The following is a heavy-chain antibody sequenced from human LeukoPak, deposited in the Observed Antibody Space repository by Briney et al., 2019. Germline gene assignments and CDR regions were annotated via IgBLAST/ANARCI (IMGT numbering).Heavy chain of an antibody. CDR1: GFTFSSYS. V-gene: IGHV3-21*01. CDR3: ARGGCSSASCAFDY. D-gene: IGHD2-2*01. CDR2: ISSSSSHI. J-gene: IGHJ4*02. Sequence: GGSLRLSCAASGFTFSSYSMKWVRQAPGKGLEWVSSISSSSSHIYYAGPVKGRFTISRDNAKNSLYLQMNSLRAEDTAVYYCARGGCSSASCAFDYWGQGTLVTVSS.